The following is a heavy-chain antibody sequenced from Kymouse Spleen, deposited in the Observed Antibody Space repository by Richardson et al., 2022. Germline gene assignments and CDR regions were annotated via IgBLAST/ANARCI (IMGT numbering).Heavy chain of an antibody. D-gene: IGHD3-10*01. J-gene: IGHJ6*02. CDR1: GGSFSGYY. CDR2: INHSGST. Sequence: QVQLQQWGAGLLKPSETLSLTCAVYGGSFSGYYWSWIRQPPGKGLEWIGEINHSGSTNYNPSLKSRVTISVDTSKNQFSLKLSSVTAADTAVYYCARGRTMVRGVMGYYYYYGMDVWGQGTTVTVSS. V-gene: IGHV4-34*01. CDR3: ARGRTMVRGVMGYYYYYGMDV.